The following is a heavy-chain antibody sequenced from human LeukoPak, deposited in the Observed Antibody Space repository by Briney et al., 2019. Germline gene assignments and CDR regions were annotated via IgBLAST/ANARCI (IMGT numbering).Heavy chain of an antibody. CDR3: ARRPFYDILTGYYSRGMDV. J-gene: IGHJ6*02. V-gene: IGHV4-39*01. CDR2: IYYSGST. CDR1: GGSISSSSYY. Sequence: PSETLSLTCTVSGGSISSSSYYWGWIRPPPGKGLEWIGSIYYSGSTYYNLSLKSRVTISVDTSKNQFSLKLSSVTAADTAVYYCARRPFYDILTGYYSRGMDVSGQGTTVTVSS. D-gene: IGHD3-9*01.